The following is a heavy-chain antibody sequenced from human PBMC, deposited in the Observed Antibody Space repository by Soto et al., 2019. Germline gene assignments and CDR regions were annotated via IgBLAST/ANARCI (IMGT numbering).Heavy chain of an antibody. V-gene: IGHV6-1*01. J-gene: IGHJ4*02. CDR2: TYHRSKWYN. CDR1: GDSVSSNSAA. Sequence: PSQTLSLTCAISGDSVSSNSAAWNWIRHSPSRGLEWLGRTYHRSKWYNDYAVSMRSRITINPDTTKNQFSLQLNSATPEDTAVYYCATWRFDYWGQGTQVTVSS. CDR3: ATWRFDY.